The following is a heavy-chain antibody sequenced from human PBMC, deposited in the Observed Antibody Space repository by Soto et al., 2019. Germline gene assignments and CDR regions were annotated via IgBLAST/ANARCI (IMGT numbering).Heavy chain of an antibody. CDR1: GYTFTGYY. Sequence: VASVKVSCKASGYTFTGYYMHWVRQAPGQGLEWMGWINPNSGGTNYAQKFQGRVTMTRDTSISTAYMELSRLRSDDTAVYYCAREIRKVPYYAFWSGSNWFDPWGQGTLVTVSS. D-gene: IGHD3-3*01. CDR3: AREIRKVPYYAFWSGSNWFDP. V-gene: IGHV1-2*02. J-gene: IGHJ5*02. CDR2: INPNSGGT.